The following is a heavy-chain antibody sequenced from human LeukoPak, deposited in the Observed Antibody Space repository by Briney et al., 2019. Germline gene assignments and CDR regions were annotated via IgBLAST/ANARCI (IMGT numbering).Heavy chain of an antibody. CDR2: IYYSGST. CDR3: ARVLIGPSSSWQDY. J-gene: IGHJ4*02. Sequence: SETLSLTCTVSGGSISSYYWSWIRQPPGKGLEWIGYIYYSGSTNYNPSLKSRVTISVDTSKNQFSLKLSSVTAADTAVYYCARVLIGPSSSWQDYWGQGTLVTVSS. CDR1: GGSISSYY. D-gene: IGHD6-13*01. V-gene: IGHV4-59*01.